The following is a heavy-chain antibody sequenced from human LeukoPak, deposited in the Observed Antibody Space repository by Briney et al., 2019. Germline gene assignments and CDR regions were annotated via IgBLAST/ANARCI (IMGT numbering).Heavy chain of an antibody. Sequence: GGSLRLSCAASGFTFSIYWIHWVRQPPGKGLVWVSRIHFDGFNTNYGDSVEGRFTISRDNAKNTVYLQLNSLRADDTVVYYCARGRGGDYGSGGFYFDYWGQGALVTVSS. CDR3: ARGRGGDYGSGGFYFDY. V-gene: IGHV3-74*01. CDR2: IHFDGFNT. J-gene: IGHJ4*02. CDR1: GFTFSIYW. D-gene: IGHD3-10*01.